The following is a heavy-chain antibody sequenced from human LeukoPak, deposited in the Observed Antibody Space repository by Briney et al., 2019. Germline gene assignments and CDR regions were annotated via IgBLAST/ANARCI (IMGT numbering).Heavy chain of an antibody. CDR3: ARSFGYDSSGYYYEFDY. CDR2: MNPNSGNT. D-gene: IGHD3-22*01. J-gene: IGHJ4*02. V-gene: IGHV1-8*01. CDR1: GYTFTSYV. Sequence: ASVKVSCKASGYTFTSYVINWVRQATGQGLEWMGWMNPNSGNTGYAQKFQGRVTMTRNTSISTAYMELSSLRSEDTAVYYCARSFGYDSSGYYYEFDYWGQGTLVTVSS.